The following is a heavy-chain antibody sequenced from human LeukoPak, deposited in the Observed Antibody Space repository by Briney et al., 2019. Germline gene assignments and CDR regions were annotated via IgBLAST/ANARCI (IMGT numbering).Heavy chain of an antibody. D-gene: IGHD2-15*01. CDR3: ARHVTVYCSGGSCYSGLSWFDP. J-gene: IGHJ5*02. CDR1: GGSISSYY. Sequence: SETLSLTCTASGGSISSYYWSWIRQPPGKGLEWIGYIYYSGSTNYNPSLKSRVTISVDTSKNQFSLKLSSVTAADTAVYYCARHVTVYCSGGSCYSGLSWFDPWGQGTLVTVSS. V-gene: IGHV4-59*08. CDR2: IYYSGST.